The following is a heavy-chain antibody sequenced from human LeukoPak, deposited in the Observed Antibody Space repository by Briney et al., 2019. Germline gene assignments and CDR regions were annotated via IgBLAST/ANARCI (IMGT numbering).Heavy chain of an antibody. Sequence: PSQTLSLTCIVSGGSISREYWSWIRQPPGRGLEWIGYIYYSRITNYNPSLKSRVTISVDTSKTPFSLKLSSVTAADTAMYYCARGYQMSGTYSYYFDYWGQGTLVTVSS. CDR2: IYYSRIT. J-gene: IGHJ4*02. CDR1: GGSISREY. V-gene: IGHV4-59*01. CDR3: ARGYQMSGTYSYYFDY. D-gene: IGHD1-26*01.